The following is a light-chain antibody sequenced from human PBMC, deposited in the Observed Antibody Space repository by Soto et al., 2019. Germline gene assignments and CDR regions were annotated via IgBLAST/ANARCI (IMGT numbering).Light chain of an antibody. J-gene: IGKJ1*01. CDR3: QQYNNWPPT. CDR1: QSVSGN. Sequence: ETVMTQSPATLSVSPGERATLSCRASQSVSGNLAWYQQKPGQAPRLLIYGASTRATGIPARCSGSGSGTEFTRTISSLQSEDFAVYYCQQYNNWPPTFGQGTKVEIK. V-gene: IGKV3D-15*01. CDR2: GAS.